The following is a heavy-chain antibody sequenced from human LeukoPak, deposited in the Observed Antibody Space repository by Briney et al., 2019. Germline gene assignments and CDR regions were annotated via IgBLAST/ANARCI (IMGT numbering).Heavy chain of an antibody. CDR3: ARAHVDTAMAGGYYFDY. CDR1: GGSISSYY. J-gene: IGHJ4*02. V-gene: IGHV4-59*08. CDR2: IYYSGST. Sequence: SETLSLTCTVSGGSISSYYWSWIRQPPGKGLEWIGYIYYSGSTNYNPSLKSRLTISVDASKNQFSLKLSSVTAADTAVYYCARAHVDTAMAGGYYFDYWGQGTLVTVSS. D-gene: IGHD5-18*01.